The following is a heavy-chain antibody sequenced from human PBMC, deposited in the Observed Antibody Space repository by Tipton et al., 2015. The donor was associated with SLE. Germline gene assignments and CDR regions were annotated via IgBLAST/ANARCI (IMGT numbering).Heavy chain of an antibody. V-gene: IGHV4-38-2*01. J-gene: IGHJ4*02. CDR1: GYSISSGYY. D-gene: IGHD6-6*01. CDR2: IHYSVGT. CDR3: ARGESRSYIAARLGFDY. Sequence: TLSLTCAVSGYSISSGYYWGWIRQPPGKGLEWIGSIHYSVGTYYNPSLKSRVTISVDTSKNQFSLKLSSVTAADTAVYYCARGESRSYIAARLGFDYWGQGTLVTVSS.